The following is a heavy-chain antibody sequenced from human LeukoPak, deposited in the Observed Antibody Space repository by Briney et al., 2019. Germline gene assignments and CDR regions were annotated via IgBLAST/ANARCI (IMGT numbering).Heavy chain of an antibody. V-gene: IGHV3-23*01. Sequence: GGSLRLSCAASGFTFSSHGMSWVRQAPGKGLEWVSTISGSGDYTYYADSVKGRFTISRDNSKNTLYLQMNSLRAEDTAVYYCAKGWVVVTALHFDYWGQGTLVTVSS. CDR3: AKGWVVVTALHFDY. J-gene: IGHJ4*02. CDR2: ISGSGDYT. D-gene: IGHD2-21*02. CDR1: GFTFSSHG.